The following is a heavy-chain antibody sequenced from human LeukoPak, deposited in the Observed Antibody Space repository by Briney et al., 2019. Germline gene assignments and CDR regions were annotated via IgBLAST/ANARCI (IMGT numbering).Heavy chain of an antibody. J-gene: IGHJ4*02. CDR3: ATLIGTTWYFDY. V-gene: IGHV1-24*01. D-gene: IGHD1-7*01. CDR2: FDPEDGET. CDR1: GYTLTELS. Sequence: ASVKVSCKVSGYTLTELSMHWVRQAPGKGLEWMGGFDPEDGETIYAQKFQGRVTMTEGTSTDTAYMELSSLRSEDTAVYYCATLIGTTWYFDYWGQGTLVTVSS.